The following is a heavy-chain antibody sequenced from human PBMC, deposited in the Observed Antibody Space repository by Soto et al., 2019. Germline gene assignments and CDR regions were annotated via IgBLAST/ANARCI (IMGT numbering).Heavy chain of an antibody. D-gene: IGHD3-3*01. CDR3: ARDLDRVRIFVVPLDRFDY. J-gene: IGHJ4*02. CDR1: GFTFSSYS. Sequence: EVQLVESGGGLVQPGGSLRLSCAASGFTFSSYSMNWVRQAPGKGLEWVSYISSSSSTIYYADSVKGRFTISRDNAKHSRYLQMNRLRDEDTAVYYCARDLDRVRIFVVPLDRFDYWCQGTLVTVSS. CDR2: ISSSSSTI. V-gene: IGHV3-48*02.